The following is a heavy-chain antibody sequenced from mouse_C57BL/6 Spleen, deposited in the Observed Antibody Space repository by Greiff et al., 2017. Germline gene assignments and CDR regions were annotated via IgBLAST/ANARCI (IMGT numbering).Heavy chain of an antibody. CDR3: TFYYDYDGDYYAMDY. CDR1: GFNIKDDY. D-gene: IGHD2-4*01. J-gene: IGHJ4*01. V-gene: IGHV14-4*01. CDR2: IDPENGDT. Sequence: EVKLLESGAELVRPGASVKLSCTASGFNIKDDYMHWVKQRPEQGLEWIGWIDPENGDTEYASKFQGKATITADTSSNTAYLQLSSLTSEDTAVYYCTFYYDYDGDYYAMDYWGQGTSVTVSS.